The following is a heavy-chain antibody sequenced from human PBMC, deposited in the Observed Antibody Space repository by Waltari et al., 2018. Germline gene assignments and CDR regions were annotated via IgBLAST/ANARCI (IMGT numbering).Heavy chain of an antibody. J-gene: IGHJ6*02. CDR3: ARGYCSGGSCYSRNYYGMDV. CDR2: IIPIFGTA. V-gene: IGHV1-69*13. Sequence: QVQLVQSGAEVKKPGSSVKVSCKASGGTFSSYAISWVRQAPGQGLEWMGGIIPIFGTANYAQKFQGRVTITADESTSTAYMELSSLRSEDTAVYYCARGYCSGGSCYSRNYYGMDVWGQGTTVTVSS. CDR1: GGTFSSYA. D-gene: IGHD2-15*01.